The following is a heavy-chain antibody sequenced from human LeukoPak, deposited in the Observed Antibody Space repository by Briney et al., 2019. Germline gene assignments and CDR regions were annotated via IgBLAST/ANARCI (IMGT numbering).Heavy chain of an antibody. V-gene: IGHV3-33*06. Sequence: GGSLRLSCAACGFTFSSYGMHWVRQAPGKGLEWVAVIWYDGSNKYYADSVKGRFTISRDNSKNTLYLQMNSLRAEDTAVYYCAKDAPDCSGGSCYYNYYFDYWGQGTLVTVSS. D-gene: IGHD2-15*01. CDR3: AKDAPDCSGGSCYYNYYFDY. CDR2: IWYDGSNK. J-gene: IGHJ4*02. CDR1: GFTFSSYG.